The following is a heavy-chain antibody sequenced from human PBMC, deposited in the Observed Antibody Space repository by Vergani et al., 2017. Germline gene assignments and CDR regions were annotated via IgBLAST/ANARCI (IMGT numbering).Heavy chain of an antibody. V-gene: IGHV3-30*03. Sequence: QVQLVESGGGVVQPGRSLRLSCAASGFTFSSYGMHWVRQAPGKGLEWVAVISYDGSNKYCADSVKGRFTISRDNSTNTLYLQMNSLRAEDTAVYYCARDRSPGPTDWLLYYYYYMDVWGKGTTVTVSS. J-gene: IGHJ6*03. D-gene: IGHD3-9*01. CDR1: GFTFSSYG. CDR3: ARDRSPGPTDWLLYYYYYMDV. CDR2: ISYDGSNK.